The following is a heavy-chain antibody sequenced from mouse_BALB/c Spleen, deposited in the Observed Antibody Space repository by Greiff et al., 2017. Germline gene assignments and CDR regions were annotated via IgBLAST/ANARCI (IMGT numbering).Heavy chain of an antibody. CDR2: ISSGSSTI. Sequence: EVQLVESGGGLVQPGGSRKLSCAASGFTFSSFGMHWVRQAPEKGLEWVAYISSGSSTIYYADTVKGRFTISRDNPKNTLFLQMTSLKSEDTAMYYCARDGDYGNYFDYWGQGTTLTVSS. J-gene: IGHJ2*01. CDR1: GFTFSSFG. D-gene: IGHD2-1*01. V-gene: IGHV5-17*02. CDR3: ARDGDYGNYFDY.